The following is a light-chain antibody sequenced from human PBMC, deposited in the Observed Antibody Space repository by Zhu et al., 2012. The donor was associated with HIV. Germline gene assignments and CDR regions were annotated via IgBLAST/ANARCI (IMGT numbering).Light chain of an antibody. CDR1: QSVGSTY. CDR2: GPS. Sequence: EIVLTQSPGTLSLSPGERATLSCRASQSVGSTYLAWYQQKPGQALRLLIYGPSNRATGIPDFTLTISRLESEDFAVYYCQQSNNWPLTFGQGTRLEI. CDR3: QQSNNWPLT. V-gene: IGKV3-20*01. J-gene: IGKJ5*01.